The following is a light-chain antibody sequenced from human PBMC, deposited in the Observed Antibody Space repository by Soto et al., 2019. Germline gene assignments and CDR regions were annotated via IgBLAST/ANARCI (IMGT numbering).Light chain of an antibody. CDR2: GAS. J-gene: IGKJ1*01. CDR1: QSVSDN. V-gene: IGKV3D-15*01. Sequence: EIVMTQSPATLSVSPGERATLSCRASQSVSDNLAWYQQRPGQAPRLLIYGASTRATGIPARFSGSGSGTEFTLTISSLQPEDFAVYYCQHYNTYPRTCAHGTKLDLK. CDR3: QHYNTYPRT.